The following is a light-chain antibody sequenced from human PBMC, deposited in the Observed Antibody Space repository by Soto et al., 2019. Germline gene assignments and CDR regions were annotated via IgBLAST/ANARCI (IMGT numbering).Light chain of an antibody. CDR2: EVS. J-gene: IGLJ1*01. CDR3: SSYTSSSTYV. CDR1: SSDVGSDNR. V-gene: IGLV2-18*02. Sequence: QSVLTQPPSVSGPPGQSVAISCTGTSSDVGSDNRVSWYQQPPGTAPKLIISEVSNRPSGVPDRFSGSKSGNTASLTISGLQAEDEADYYCSSYTSSSTYVFGTGTKATVL.